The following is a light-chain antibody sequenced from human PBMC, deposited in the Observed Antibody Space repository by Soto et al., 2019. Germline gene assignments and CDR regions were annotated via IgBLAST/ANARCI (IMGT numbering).Light chain of an antibody. CDR3: QQYNSYSTWT. Sequence: DIQMTQSPSTLSASVGDRVTITCRASQSISSWLAWYQQKPGKAPKLLIYDASSLESGVPSRFSGSGFGTEFPLTISSLQPDDFETYYCQQYNSYSTWTFGQGTKVEIK. CDR2: DAS. V-gene: IGKV1-5*01. J-gene: IGKJ1*01. CDR1: QSISSW.